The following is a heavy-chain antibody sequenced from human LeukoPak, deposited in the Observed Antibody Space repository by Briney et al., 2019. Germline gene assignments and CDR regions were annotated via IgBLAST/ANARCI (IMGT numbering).Heavy chain of an antibody. Sequence: GESLKISGKGFGYSFTTYWIGWVRQMPGKGLEWMGIIYPGDSDTRYSPSFQGQVTISADKSISTAYLQWSNLKASDTAMYYCATIASAGGRVYLGQGTQVTVSS. CDR1: GYSFTTYW. V-gene: IGHV5-51*01. CDR2: IYPGDSDT. CDR3: ATIASAGGRVY. D-gene: IGHD6-13*01. J-gene: IGHJ4*02.